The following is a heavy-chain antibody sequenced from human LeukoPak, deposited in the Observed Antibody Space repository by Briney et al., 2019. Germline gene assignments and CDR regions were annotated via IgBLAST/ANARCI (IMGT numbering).Heavy chain of an antibody. V-gene: IGHV4-4*02. CDR1: GGSISNTNW. CDR3: ARHGWIAAVSPPHLDY. J-gene: IGHJ4*02. CDR2: VDLLGRT. D-gene: IGHD6-13*01. Sequence: PSETLSLTCGVSGGSISNTNWWTWVRQPPGKGLEWIGEVDLLGRTNYNPSLKSRVTISVDTSKNQFSLKLSSVTAADTAVYYCARHGWIAAVSPPHLDYWGQGTLVTVSS.